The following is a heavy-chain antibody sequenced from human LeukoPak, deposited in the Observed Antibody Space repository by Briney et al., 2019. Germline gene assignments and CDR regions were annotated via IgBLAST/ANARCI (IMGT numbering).Heavy chain of an antibody. J-gene: IGHJ4*02. CDR2: IKQDGSEK. Sequence: GGSLRLSCAGSGFTFSSYWMTWVRQAPGKGLEWVANIKQDGSEKYYVDSVKGRFTISRDNAKNSLYLQMNSLRAEDTAVYYCVREARESGGFDYWGRGTLVTVSS. CDR3: VREARESGGFDY. CDR1: GFTFSSYW. D-gene: IGHD5-24*01. V-gene: IGHV3-7*01.